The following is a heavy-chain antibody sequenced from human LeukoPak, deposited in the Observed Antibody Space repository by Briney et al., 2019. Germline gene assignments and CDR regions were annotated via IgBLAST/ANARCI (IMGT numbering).Heavy chain of an antibody. CDR1: GFTFSSYW. D-gene: IGHD2-15*01. CDR3: ASGFCSGGTCYSRYFQH. V-gene: IGHV3-74*01. J-gene: IGHJ1*01. Sequence: GGSLRLSCAASGFTFSSYWMHWVRQVPGKGLVWVSRISRDGSSTNYADSVKGRSTISRDNAKNTLYLQMNSLRAEDTGVFYCASGFCSGGTCYSRYFQHWGQGTLVTVSS. CDR2: ISRDGSST.